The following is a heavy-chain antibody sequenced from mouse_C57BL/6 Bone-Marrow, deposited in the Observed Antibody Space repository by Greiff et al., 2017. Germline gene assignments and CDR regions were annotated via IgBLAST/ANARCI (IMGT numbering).Heavy chain of an antibody. Sequence: VQLQQSGAELVKPGASVKLSCKVSGYTFTDHTIHWMKQRPEQGLEWIGNIYPSDGSTKYNEKFKGKATLTADKSSSTAYMQLSSLTSEDSAVYFCAREGLAGAWFAYWGQGTLVTVSA. V-gene: IGHV1-78*01. CDR1: GYTFTDHT. CDR3: AREGLAGAWFAY. CDR2: IYPSDGST. J-gene: IGHJ3*01.